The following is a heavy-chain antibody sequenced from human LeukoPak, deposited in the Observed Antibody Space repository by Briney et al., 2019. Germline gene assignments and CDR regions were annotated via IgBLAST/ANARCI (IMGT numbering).Heavy chain of an antibody. V-gene: IGHV3-23*01. CDR1: GFTFSSYA. CDR3: ARYSQGDYDYVWGSYRLYYFDY. Sequence: GGSLRLSCAASGFTFSSYALSWVSQAPGKGLEWVSAISGNGGSTYYADSVKGRFTISRDNSKNTLYLQMNSLRAEDTAVYYCARYSQGDYDYVWGSYRLYYFDYWGQGTLVTVSS. CDR2: ISGNGGST. D-gene: IGHD3-16*02. J-gene: IGHJ4*02.